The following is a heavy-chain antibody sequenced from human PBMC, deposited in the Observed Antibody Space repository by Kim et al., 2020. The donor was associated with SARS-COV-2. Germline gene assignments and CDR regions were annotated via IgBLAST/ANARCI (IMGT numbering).Heavy chain of an antibody. CDR3: ARGGRITIFGVVIPKDYYMDV. D-gene: IGHD3-3*01. J-gene: IGHJ6*03. V-gene: IGHV3-21*01. CDR1: GFTFSSYS. CDR2: ISSSSSYI. Sequence: GGSLRLSCAASGFTFSSYSMNWVRQAPGKGLEWVSSISSSSSYIYYADSVKGRFTISRDNAKNSLYLQMNSLRAEDTDVYYCARGGRITIFGVVIPKDYYMDVWGKGTTVTVSS.